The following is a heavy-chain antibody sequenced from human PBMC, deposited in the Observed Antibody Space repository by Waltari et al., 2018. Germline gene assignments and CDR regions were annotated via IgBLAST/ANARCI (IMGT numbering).Heavy chain of an antibody. J-gene: IGHJ4*02. CDR1: GFSLSNARMG. CDR2: IFSNDEK. V-gene: IGHV2-26*01. D-gene: IGHD1-26*01. CDR3: ARDVGAAPRYFDY. Sequence: QVTLKESGPVLVKPTETLTLTCTVSGFSLSNARMGVSWIRQPPGKALEWLAHIFSNDEKSYSTSLKSRLTISKDTSKRQVVLTMTNMDPVDTATYYCARDVGAAPRYFDYWGQGTLVTVSS.